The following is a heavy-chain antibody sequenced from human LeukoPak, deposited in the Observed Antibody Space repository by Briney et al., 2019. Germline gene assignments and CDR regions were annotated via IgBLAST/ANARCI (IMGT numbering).Heavy chain of an antibody. CDR1: GFTFSSYS. Sequence: PGGSLRLSCAASGFTFSSYSMNWVRQAPGKVLEWVSYISSSSSTIYYADSVKGRFTISRDNAKNSLYLQMNSLRAEDTAVYYCARSHSSSSWYFDYWGQGTLVTVSS. CDR2: ISSSSSTI. CDR3: ARSHSSSSWYFDY. J-gene: IGHJ4*02. D-gene: IGHD6-6*01. V-gene: IGHV3-48*04.